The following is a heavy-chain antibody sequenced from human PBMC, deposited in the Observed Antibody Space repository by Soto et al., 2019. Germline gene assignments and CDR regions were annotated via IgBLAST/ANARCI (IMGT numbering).Heavy chain of an antibody. CDR3: ARGGSGSDWDYYGIDV. D-gene: IGHD3-10*01. CDR1: ALTASKNY. V-gene: IGHV3-66*01. J-gene: IGHJ6*02. CDR2: IYSGGTT. Sequence: EVQLVESGGGLVQPGGSLRLSCAGSALTASKNYMSWVRQPPGKGLEWVSVIYSGGTTYYADSVKDRFSISRDNSKSTLYLQMDNRRAGATAVYYCARGGSGSDWDYYGIDVWGQGTTVTVSS.